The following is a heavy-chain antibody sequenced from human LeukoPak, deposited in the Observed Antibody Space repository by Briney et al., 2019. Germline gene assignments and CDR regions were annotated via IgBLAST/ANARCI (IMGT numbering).Heavy chain of an antibody. CDR2: IYYSGST. D-gene: IGHD2-2*01. CDR1: GGSISSYY. Sequence: SETLSLTCTVSGGSISSYYWSWIRQPPGKGLEWIGYIYYSGSTNYNPSLKSRVTISVDTSKNQFSLKLSSVTAADTAVYYCARDRTDCSSTSCYPPWGQGTLVTVSS. V-gene: IGHV4-59*01. CDR3: ARDRTDCSSTSCYPP. J-gene: IGHJ5*02.